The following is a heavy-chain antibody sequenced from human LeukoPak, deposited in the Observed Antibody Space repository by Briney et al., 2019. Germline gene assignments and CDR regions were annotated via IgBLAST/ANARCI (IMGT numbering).Heavy chain of an antibody. CDR2: INEDGKER. J-gene: IGHJ4*02. CDR3: ARDHHDYGWGSGWYFDY. V-gene: IGHV3-7*01. D-gene: IGHD3-16*01. CDR1: GFTFTKHW. Sequence: PGGSLTLSCVATGFTFTKHWMSWVRQSGGKGLECVAKINEDGKERHYVDSVKGRFTISRDNSKNTLYLQMNSLRAEDTAVYYCARDHHDYGWGSGWYFDYWGQGTLVTVSS.